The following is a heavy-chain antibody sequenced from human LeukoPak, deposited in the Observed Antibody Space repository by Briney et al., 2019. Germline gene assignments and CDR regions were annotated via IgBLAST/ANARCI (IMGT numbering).Heavy chain of an antibody. D-gene: IGHD3-10*01. CDR1: GFTFSSYA. CDR3: AKDASLLWFGEFLYYFDY. J-gene: IGHJ4*02. Sequence: GGSLRLSCAASGFTFSSYAMNWVRQAPGKGLEWVALISYDGSNKNYADSVKGRFTISRDNSKNTLYLQMNSLRAEDTAVYYCAKDASLLWFGEFLYYFDYWGQGTLVTVSS. V-gene: IGHV3-30-3*01. CDR2: ISYDGSNK.